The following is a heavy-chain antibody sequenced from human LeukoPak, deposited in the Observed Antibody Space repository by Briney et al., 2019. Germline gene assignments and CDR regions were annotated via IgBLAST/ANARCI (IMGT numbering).Heavy chain of an antibody. J-gene: IGHJ4*02. V-gene: IGHV3-23*01. CDR2: IGRSAGST. D-gene: IGHD2-21*01. Sequence: PGGSLRLSCAASGFTFSTYAMSWVRQAPGKGLEWVSAIGRSAGSTYYADSVKGRFTISRDNSKNTLYLQMNSLRAEDTAVYYCAKLFGYYFDYWGQGTLVTVSS. CDR1: GFTFSTYA. CDR3: AKLFGYYFDY.